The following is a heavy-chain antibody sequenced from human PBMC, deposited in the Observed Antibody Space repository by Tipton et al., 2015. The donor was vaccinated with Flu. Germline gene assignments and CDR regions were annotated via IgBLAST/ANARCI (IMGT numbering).Heavy chain of an antibody. V-gene: IGHV4-4*07. D-gene: IGHD3-10*01. J-gene: IGHJ5*02. Sequence: LSLTCTVSGGSISSYYWSWIRQPAGKGLEWIGRIYTSGSTNYNPSLKSRVTMSVDTSKNQFSLKLSSVTAADTAVYYCAREARWFGELSNWFDPWGQGTLVTVSS. CDR2: IYTSGST. CDR1: GGSISSYY. CDR3: AREARWFGELSNWFDP.